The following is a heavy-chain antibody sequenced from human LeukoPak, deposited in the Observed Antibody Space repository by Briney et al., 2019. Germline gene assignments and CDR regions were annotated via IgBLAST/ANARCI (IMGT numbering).Heavy chain of an antibody. D-gene: IGHD3-22*01. J-gene: IGHJ3*02. CDR3: ARDLRGLAFDI. V-gene: IGHV4-59*01. Sequence: PSETLSPTCTVSGGSISSYYWSWVRHPPGKGLEWIGYIYYSGSTNYNPSLKSRVTISVDTSKNQFSLKLSSVTAGDTAVYYCARDLRGLAFDIWGQGTMVTVSS. CDR2: IYYSGST. CDR1: GGSISSYY.